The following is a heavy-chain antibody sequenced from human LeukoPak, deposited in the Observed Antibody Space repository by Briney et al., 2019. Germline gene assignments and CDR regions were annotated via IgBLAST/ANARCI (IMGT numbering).Heavy chain of an antibody. D-gene: IGHD2-21*02. Sequence: GASVKVSCKVSGYTLTELSMHWVRQAPGKGLEWMGGFDPEDGETIYAQKFQGRVTMTEDTSTDTAYMELSSLRSEDTAVYYCATRHPACGGDCYSFDYWGQGTLVTVSS. CDR2: FDPEDGET. J-gene: IGHJ4*02. V-gene: IGHV1-24*01. CDR1: GYTLTELS. CDR3: ATRHPACGGDCYSFDY.